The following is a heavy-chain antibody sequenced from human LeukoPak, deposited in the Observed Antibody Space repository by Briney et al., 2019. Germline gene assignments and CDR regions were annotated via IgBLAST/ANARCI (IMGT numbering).Heavy chain of an antibody. Sequence: GGSLRLSCAASGFTFSSYAMHWVRQGPGKGLEWVATIWYDGSNTDHADSVKGRFIISRDTSKNTLYLQMNSLRAEDTAVYYCAKDLHSGYDNYYFDYWGQGTLVTVSS. CDR1: GFTFSSYA. J-gene: IGHJ4*02. CDR2: IWYDGSNT. V-gene: IGHV3-33*06. D-gene: IGHD5-12*01. CDR3: AKDLHSGYDNYYFDY.